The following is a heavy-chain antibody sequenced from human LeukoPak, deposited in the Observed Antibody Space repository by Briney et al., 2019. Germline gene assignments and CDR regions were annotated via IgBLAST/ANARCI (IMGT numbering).Heavy chain of an antibody. D-gene: IGHD6-13*01. CDR3: ARRRSTADFDY. CDR2: ISAYNGNT. CDR1: GYTFTIDG. Sequence: ASVTVSFKASGYTFTIDGISWVRQAPGQGLEWMGWISAYNGNTNYAQKLQGRVTMTTDTSTSTAYMELRSLRSDDTAVYYCARRRSTADFDYWGQGTLVTVSS. V-gene: IGHV1-18*01. J-gene: IGHJ4*02.